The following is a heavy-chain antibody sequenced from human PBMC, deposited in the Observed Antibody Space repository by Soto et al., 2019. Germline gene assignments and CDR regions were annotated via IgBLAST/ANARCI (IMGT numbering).Heavy chain of an antibody. CDR3: ARDRYCGSGPYNYFDN. J-gene: IGHJ4*02. Sequence: QVQLVQSGAEVKKPGASVKVSCKASGYTLNNYAIHWVRQAPGQRVECMGWINPGNGNTIYSQNFQDRVSIRRDTSASTADMELSRLICEDTAVYYCARDRYCGSGPYNYFDNWGQGTLVTVSS. CDR2: INPGNGNT. D-gene: IGHD3-10*01. CDR1: GYTLNNYA. V-gene: IGHV1-3*01.